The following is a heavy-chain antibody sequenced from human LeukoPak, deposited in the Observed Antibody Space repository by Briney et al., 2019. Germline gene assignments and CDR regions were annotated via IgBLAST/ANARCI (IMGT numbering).Heavy chain of an antibody. Sequence: GGSLRLSCSASGFTFSSFVMSWVSQAPGRGLEWVSTCTSAGTTYYADSVKGRFTISRDNSKNTLYLQMNSLRAEDTAVYYCAKQYSSGWYYFDYWGQGTLVTVSS. V-gene: IGHV3-23*01. CDR3: AKQYSSGWYYFDY. CDR2: CTSAGTT. J-gene: IGHJ4*02. D-gene: IGHD6-19*01. CDR1: GFTFSSFV.